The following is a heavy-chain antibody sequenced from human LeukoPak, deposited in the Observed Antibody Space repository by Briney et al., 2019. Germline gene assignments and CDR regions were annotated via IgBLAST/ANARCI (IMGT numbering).Heavy chain of an antibody. V-gene: IGHV3-23*01. Sequence: GGPLRLSCAASGFTFSSYAMSWVRQAPGKGLEWVSAISGSGGSIYYADSVRGRFTISRDNSKNTLYLQMNSLRAEDTAVYYCAKRALVFGVVITGYFDYWGQGTLVTVSS. CDR1: GFTFSSYA. CDR3: AKRALVFGVVITGYFDY. D-gene: IGHD3-3*01. J-gene: IGHJ4*02. CDR2: ISGSGGSI.